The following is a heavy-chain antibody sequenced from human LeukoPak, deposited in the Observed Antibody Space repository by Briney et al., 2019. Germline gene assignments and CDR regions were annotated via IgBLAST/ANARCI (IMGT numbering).Heavy chain of an antibody. CDR1: GFTFSSYS. V-gene: IGHV3-21*01. D-gene: IGHD2-2*01. CDR2: ISSSSSYI. J-gene: IGHJ6*02. Sequence: PGRSLRLSCAASGFTFSSYSMNWVRQAPGKGLEWVSSISSSSSYIYYADSVKGRFTISRDNAKNSLYLQMNSLRAEDTAVYYCARSTRFYYGMDVWGQGTTVTVSS. CDR3: ARSTRFYYGMDV.